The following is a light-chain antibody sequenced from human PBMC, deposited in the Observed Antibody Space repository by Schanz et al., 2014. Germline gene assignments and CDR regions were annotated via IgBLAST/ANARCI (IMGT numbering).Light chain of an antibody. CDR3: AAWDDSLNGPV. Sequence: QSALTQPRSVSGSPGQSVAISCTGTSSDVGVSWYQQHPGKAPKLIIYEGSARPSGVPDRFSGSKSGNTASLTVSGLQAEDEADYFCAAWDDSLNGPVFGGGTKLTVL. V-gene: IGLV2-11*01. CDR2: EGS. CDR1: SSDVG. J-gene: IGLJ2*01.